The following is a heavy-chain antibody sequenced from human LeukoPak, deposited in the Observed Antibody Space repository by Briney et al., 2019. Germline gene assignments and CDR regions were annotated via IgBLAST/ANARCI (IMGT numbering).Heavy chain of an antibody. J-gene: IGHJ4*02. CDR1: GFTFSSDA. CDR2: ISYDGSNK. CDR3: ARTPSGYSGYVSDY. Sequence: GRSLRLSCAASGFTFSSDAMHWVRQAPGKGLEWVAVISYDGSNKYYADSVKGRFTISRDNSKNTLYLQMNSLRAEDTAVYYCARTPSGYSGYVSDYWGQGTLVTVSS. D-gene: IGHD5-12*01. V-gene: IGHV3-30-3*01.